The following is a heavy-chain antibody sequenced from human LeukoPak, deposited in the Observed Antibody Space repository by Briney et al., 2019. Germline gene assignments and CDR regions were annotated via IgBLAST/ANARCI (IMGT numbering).Heavy chain of an antibody. CDR1: GFTFSKYD. J-gene: IGHJ4*02. D-gene: IGHD5-12*01. CDR2: ISYDGSNK. Sequence: GGSLRLSCAASGFTFSKYDMHWVRQAPGKGLEWVAVISYDGSNKYYVDSVKGRFTISRDNSKNTLYLQMNSLRAEDTAVYYCARGPSGYHNTGGQGTLVTVSS. CDR3: ARGPSGYHNT. V-gene: IGHV3-30*03.